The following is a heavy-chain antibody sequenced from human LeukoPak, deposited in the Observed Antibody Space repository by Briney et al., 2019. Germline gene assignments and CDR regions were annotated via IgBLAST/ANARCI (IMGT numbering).Heavy chain of an antibody. CDR1: GYTFTSYY. CDR2: ISAYNGNT. Sequence: GASMKVSCKASGYTFTSYYMHWVRQAPGQGLEWMGWISAYNGNTNYAQKLQGRVTMTTDTSTSTAYMELRSLRSDDTAVYYCAREMVGADDYWGQGTLVTVSS. D-gene: IGHD2-15*01. J-gene: IGHJ4*02. V-gene: IGHV1-18*04. CDR3: AREMVGADDY.